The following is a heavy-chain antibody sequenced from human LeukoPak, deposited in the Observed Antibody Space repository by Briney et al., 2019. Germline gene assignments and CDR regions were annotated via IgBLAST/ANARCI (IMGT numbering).Heavy chain of an antibody. Sequence: AGGSLRLSCAASGFTFDDYAMHWVRQAPGKGLEWVSGISWNSGSIGYADSVKGRFTISRDNAKNSLYLQMNSLRAEDTALYYCAKGDYYSKFFDYWGQGTLVTVSS. CDR3: AKGDYYSKFFDY. D-gene: IGHD4-11*01. CDR1: GFTFDDYA. CDR2: ISWNSGSI. V-gene: IGHV3-9*01. J-gene: IGHJ4*02.